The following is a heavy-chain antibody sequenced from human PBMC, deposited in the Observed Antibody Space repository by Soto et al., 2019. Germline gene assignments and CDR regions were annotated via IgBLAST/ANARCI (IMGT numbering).Heavy chain of an antibody. CDR2: INHRGST. CDR3: ARGRTLITGTSLDY. Sequence: SETLPLTCAVYGGSFSGYYWTWIRHPPGKGLEWIGEINHRGSTNYRPSLRSRVTISVDTSKNQLSLKVNSVTAADTAVYYCARGRTLITGTSLDYWGQGTLVTVSS. CDR1: GGSFSGYY. V-gene: IGHV4-34*01. D-gene: IGHD1-20*01. J-gene: IGHJ4*02.